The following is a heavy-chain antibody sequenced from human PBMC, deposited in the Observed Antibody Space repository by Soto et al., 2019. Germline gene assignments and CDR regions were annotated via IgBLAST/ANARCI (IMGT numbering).Heavy chain of an antibody. V-gene: IGHV1-69*01. CDR3: ARDGVDVSRTTVRHGALDI. D-gene: IGHD4-17*01. CDR1: GGSFNTYG. J-gene: IGHJ3*02. Sequence: QVPLVQSGAEVKKPGSSVKVSCKASGGSFNTYGISWVRQAPGQGLEWMGGFLPVFTTAKYAQKFQGRVSIIADEATYTAYMELSSLRSEDTADYFCARDGVDVSRTTVRHGALDIWGQGTVVTVSS. CDR2: FLPVFTTA.